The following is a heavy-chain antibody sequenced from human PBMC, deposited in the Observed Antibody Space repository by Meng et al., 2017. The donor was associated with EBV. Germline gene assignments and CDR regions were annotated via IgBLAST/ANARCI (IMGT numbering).Heavy chain of an antibody. V-gene: IGHV4-4*02. Sequence: QVRLQEPGQGPVNASGALSLTGAGSGGSISSRTCWSGVRQPPGKGLEWIGEIYHSGSTNYNPSLKSRVTISVDKSKNQFSLKLSSVTAADTAVYYCVGTRTGTPDYWGQGTLVTVSS. CDR3: VGTRTGTPDY. CDR2: IYHSGST. CDR1: GGSISSRTC. J-gene: IGHJ4*02. D-gene: IGHD1-1*01.